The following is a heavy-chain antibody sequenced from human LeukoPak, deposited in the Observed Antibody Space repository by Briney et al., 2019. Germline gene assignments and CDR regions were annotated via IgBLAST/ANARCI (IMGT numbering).Heavy chain of an antibody. Sequence: GASVKVSCKASGYTFTSYAMHWVRQAPGQRLEWMGWINAGNGNTKYSQEFQGRVTITRDTSASTAYMELSSLRSDDTAVYYCARGPHFDYYDSSGYYSTFYYFDYWGQGTLVTVSS. CDR1: GYTFTSYA. J-gene: IGHJ4*02. CDR2: INAGNGNT. V-gene: IGHV1-3*01. CDR3: ARGPHFDYYDSSGYYSTFYYFDY. D-gene: IGHD3-22*01.